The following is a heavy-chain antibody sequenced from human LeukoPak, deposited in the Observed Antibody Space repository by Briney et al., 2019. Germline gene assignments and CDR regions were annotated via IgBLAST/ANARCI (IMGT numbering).Heavy chain of an antibody. CDR1: GFTVSSNY. D-gene: IGHD3-3*01. CDR2: IYTGGNT. CDR3: ARGGVVTRFFDF. Sequence: GGSLRLFCAASGFTVSSNYMSWVRQAPGKGLECVSVIYTGGNTYYADSVKGRFIISRDTSKNTLYLQMNSLRAEDTAVYYCARGGVVTRFFDFWGQGALVTVSS. V-gene: IGHV3-53*01. J-gene: IGHJ4*02.